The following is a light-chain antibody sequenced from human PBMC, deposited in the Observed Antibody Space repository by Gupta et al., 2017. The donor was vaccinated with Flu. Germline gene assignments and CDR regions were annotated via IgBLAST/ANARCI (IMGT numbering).Light chain of an antibody. CDR3: QSYDTSRSGWV. V-gene: IGLV1-40*01. CDR1: SSNIGAGFD. Sequence: QSVLTQPPSVSGAPGQPVTISSTGSSSNIGAGFDVHWSQQLPGPAPRLLIYTSTNRRSGAPERFSGSTAGTSASPATTGLQAEDEAEYYCQSYDTSRSGWVFGAGTKVTVL. J-gene: IGLJ1*01. CDR2: TST.